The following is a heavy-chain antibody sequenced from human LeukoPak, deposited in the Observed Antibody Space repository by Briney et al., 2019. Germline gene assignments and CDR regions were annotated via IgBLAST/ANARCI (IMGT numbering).Heavy chain of an antibody. CDR3: ARDGYCSSTSCYGRGWFYYYYGMDV. Sequence: GASVKVSCKASGYTFTSYGISWVRQAPGHGLEWMGWISAYNGNTNYAQKLQGRVTMTTDTSTSTAYMELRSLRSDDTAVYYCARDGYCSSTSCYGRGWFYYYYGMDVWGQGTTVTVSS. CDR1: GYTFTSYG. V-gene: IGHV1-18*01. J-gene: IGHJ6*02. D-gene: IGHD2-2*01. CDR2: ISAYNGNT.